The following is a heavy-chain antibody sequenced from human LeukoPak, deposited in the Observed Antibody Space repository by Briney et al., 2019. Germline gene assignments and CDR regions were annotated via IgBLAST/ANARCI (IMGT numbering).Heavy chain of an antibody. CDR3: ARGTVVPAARDPYYYYGMDV. Sequence: SVKVSCKASGGTFSSYAISWVRQAPGQGLEWMGGIIPIFGTANYAQKFQGRVTITADESTSTAHMELSSLGSEDTAVYYCARGTVVPAARDPYYYYGMDVWGQGTTVTVSS. J-gene: IGHJ6*02. D-gene: IGHD2-2*01. CDR1: GGTFSSYA. CDR2: IIPIFGTA. V-gene: IGHV1-69*13.